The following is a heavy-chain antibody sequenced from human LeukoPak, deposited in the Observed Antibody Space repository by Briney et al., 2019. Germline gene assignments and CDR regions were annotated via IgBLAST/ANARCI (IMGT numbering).Heavy chain of an antibody. D-gene: IGHD2-2*01. CDR3: AKGDIVVVPAALEFDY. CDR2: ISGSGGST. V-gene: IGHV3-23*01. CDR1: GFTFSSYA. Sequence: GGSLRLSCAASGFTFSSYAMSWVRQAPGKGLEWVSAISGSGGSTYYADSVKGRLTISRDNSKNTLYLQMNSLRAEDTAVYYCAKGDIVVVPAALEFDYWGQGTLVTVSS. J-gene: IGHJ4*02.